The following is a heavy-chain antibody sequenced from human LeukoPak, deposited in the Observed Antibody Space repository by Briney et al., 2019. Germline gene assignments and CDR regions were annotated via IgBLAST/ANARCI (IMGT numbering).Heavy chain of an antibody. V-gene: IGHV7-4-1*02. CDR3: AREGWSDP. Sequence: ASVKVSCKASGYRFTSFAINWVRQAPGQGLEWMGWINTNTGNPTYAQGFTGRFVFSLDTSVSTVYLQIRSLKAEDTAVYYCAREGWSDPWGQGTLVTVSS. CDR2: INTNTGNP. CDR1: GYRFTSFA. J-gene: IGHJ5*02.